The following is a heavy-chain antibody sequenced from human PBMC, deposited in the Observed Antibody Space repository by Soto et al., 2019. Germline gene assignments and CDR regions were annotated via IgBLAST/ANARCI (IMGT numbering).Heavy chain of an antibody. D-gene: IGHD3-10*01. J-gene: IGHJ6*02. V-gene: IGHV1-69*02. CDR2: IIPILGIA. CDR3: ASDPYYGSGYYGMDV. CDR1: GGTFSSYT. Sequence: QVQLVQSGAEVKKPGSSVKVSCKASGGTFSSYTISWVRQAPGQGLEWMGRIIPILGIANYAQKFQGRVTITADKATSTAYMELSSLRSEDTAVYYCASDPYYGSGYYGMDVWGQGTTVTVSS.